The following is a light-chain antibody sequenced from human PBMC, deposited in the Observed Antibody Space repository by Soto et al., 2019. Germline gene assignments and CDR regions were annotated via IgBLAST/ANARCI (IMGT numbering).Light chain of an antibody. CDR3: CSYAGSTSLV. J-gene: IGLJ2*01. CDR2: DVS. CDR1: SGDVGGYNF. V-gene: IGLV2-11*01. Sequence: QSALTQPRSVSGSPGQSVTISCTGTSGDVGGYNFVSWYQQHPGKAPTLMIFDVSQRPSGVPDRFSGSKSGNTASLTISGLQADDEADYYCCSYAGSTSLVFGGGTQLTVL.